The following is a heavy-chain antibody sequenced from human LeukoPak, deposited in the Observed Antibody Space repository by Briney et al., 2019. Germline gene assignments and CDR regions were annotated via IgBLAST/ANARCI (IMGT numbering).Heavy chain of an antibody. CDR2: INPNSGGT. V-gene: IGHV1-2*02. CDR3: ARGRPSYRDGMDV. CDR1: GYTFSDYY. J-gene: IGHJ6*02. Sequence: GASVKVSCKASGYTFSDYYTHWLRQAPGQGLEWMGWINPNSGGTNYALKFVGRVNMTRDASISTAYMGLSRLRSDDAAVYYCARGRPSYRDGMDVWGQGTTVTVSS. D-gene: IGHD2-2*02.